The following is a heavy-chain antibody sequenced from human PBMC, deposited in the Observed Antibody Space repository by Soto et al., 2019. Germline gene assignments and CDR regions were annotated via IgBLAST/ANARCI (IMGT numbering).Heavy chain of an antibody. CDR2: IYYSGST. CDR3: ARKVYRNTYYYDSSGPHDY. J-gene: IGHJ4*02. Sequence: SETLSLTCTVSGGSISSGDYYWRWIRQPPGKGLEWIGYIYYSGSTYYNPSLKSRVTISVDTSKNQFSLKLRSVNAADTAVYYCARKVYRNTYYYDSSGPHDYWGQGPLVTVSS. V-gene: IGHV4-30-4*01. D-gene: IGHD3-22*01. CDR1: GGSISSGDYY.